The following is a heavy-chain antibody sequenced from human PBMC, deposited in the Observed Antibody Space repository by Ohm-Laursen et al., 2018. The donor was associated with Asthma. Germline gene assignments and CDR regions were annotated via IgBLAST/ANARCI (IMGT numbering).Heavy chain of an antibody. CDR3: ARIGPEWELPGREYSLHH. D-gene: IGHD1-26*01. J-gene: IGHJ1*01. V-gene: IGHV3-21*01. Sequence: FLRLSCAASGYTFSRYSIHWVRQIPGKGLEWVASISTASSFIYYADSVRGRFTTSRDNAGNSVYLQMNSLRAEDAALYYCARIGPEWELPGREYSLHHWGEGTLVTVSS. CDR2: ISTASSFI. CDR1: GYTFSRYS.